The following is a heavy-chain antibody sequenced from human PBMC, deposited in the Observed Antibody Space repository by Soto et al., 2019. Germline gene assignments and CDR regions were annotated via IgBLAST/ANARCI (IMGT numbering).Heavy chain of an antibody. J-gene: IGHJ5*02. CDR3: AKAFLGGDIVLNWFDP. D-gene: IGHD5-12*01. Sequence: GGSLRLSCAASGFTFDDYAMHWVRQAPGKGLEWVSGISWNSGSIGYADSVKGRFTISRDNAKNSLYLQMNSLRAEDTALYYCAKAFLGGDIVLNWFDPWGQGTLVTVSS. CDR2: ISWNSGSI. V-gene: IGHV3-9*01. CDR1: GFTFDDYA.